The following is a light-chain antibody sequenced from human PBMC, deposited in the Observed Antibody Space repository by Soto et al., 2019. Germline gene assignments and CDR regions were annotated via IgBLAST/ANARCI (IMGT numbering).Light chain of an antibody. Sequence: AIRMTQSPSSFSASTGDRVTITCRASQGISRYLAWYQQKPGKAPKLLIYAASTLQSGVPSRFSGSGSGTDFTLTISCLQSEDFATYYCKQYYSYPWPFGQGTKVEIK. CDR3: KQYYSYPWP. CDR1: QGISRY. CDR2: AAS. V-gene: IGKV1-8*01. J-gene: IGKJ1*01.